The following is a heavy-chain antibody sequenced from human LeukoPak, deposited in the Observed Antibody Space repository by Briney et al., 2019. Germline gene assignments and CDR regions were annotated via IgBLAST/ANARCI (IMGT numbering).Heavy chain of an antibody. CDR3: ATSLGESTFET. D-gene: IGHD3-3*02. CDR1: GFKFRNYG. Sequence: GGSLRLSCAASGFKFRNYGMHWVRLAPGKGLEWVAVIWYDGSNKYYADSVKGRFTISRDNSKNTLYVQMNSLRVEDTAVYYCATSLGESTFETWGQGTLVTVFS. V-gene: IGHV3-33*01. CDR2: IWYDGSNK. J-gene: IGHJ5*02.